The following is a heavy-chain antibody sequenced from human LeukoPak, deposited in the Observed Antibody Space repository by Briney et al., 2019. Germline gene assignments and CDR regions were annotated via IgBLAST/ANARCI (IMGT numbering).Heavy chain of an antibody. CDR2: IYHSGRT. D-gene: IGHD4-17*01. CDR1: GGSISSYY. J-gene: IGHJ5*02. V-gene: IGHV4-38-2*02. CDR3: ARHAYGDHLWP. Sequence: PSETLSLTCTVSGGSISSYYWGWIRQPPGKGLEWIGSIYHSGRTFCNPSLKSRVTISVDTSKNQFSLKVTSVTAADTAVYYCARHAYGDHLWPWGQGTLVTVSS.